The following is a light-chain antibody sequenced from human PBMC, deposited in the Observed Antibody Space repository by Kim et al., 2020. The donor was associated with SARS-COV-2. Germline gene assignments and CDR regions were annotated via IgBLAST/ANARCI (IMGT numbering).Light chain of an antibody. CDR3: TSYTSSTTRV. CDR2: DVT. V-gene: IGLV2-14*03. Sequence: GQSITISCTGTSSDVGFYKYVSWYQQHPGKAPKLMVYDVTDRPSGVSDRFSGSKSGNTASLTISGLQAEDEAYYYCTSYTSSTTRVFGGGTQLTVL. CDR1: SSDVGFYKY. J-gene: IGLJ3*02.